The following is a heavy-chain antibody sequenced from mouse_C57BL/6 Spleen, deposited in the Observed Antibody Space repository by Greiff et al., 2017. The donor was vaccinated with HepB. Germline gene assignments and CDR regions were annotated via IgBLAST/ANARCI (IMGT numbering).Heavy chain of an antibody. J-gene: IGHJ4*01. CDR3: TRDQDGSYYYAMDY. V-gene: IGHV5-9-1*02. CDR1: GFTFSSYA. CDR2: ISSGGDYI. Sequence: EVKLMESGEGLVKPGGSLKLSCAASGFTFSSYAMSWVRQTPEKRLEWVAYISSGGDYIYYADTVKGRFTISRDNARNTLYLQMSSLKSEDTAMYYCTRDQDGSYYYAMDYWGQGTSVTVSS. D-gene: IGHD2-3*01.